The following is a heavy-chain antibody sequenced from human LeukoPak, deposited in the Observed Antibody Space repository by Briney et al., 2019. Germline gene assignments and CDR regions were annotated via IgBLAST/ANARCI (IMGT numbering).Heavy chain of an antibody. V-gene: IGHV1-18*01. Sequence: ASVKVSCKASGYTFTSYGIAWVRQAPGQGLESMGWISSYNGNTNYAQKFQGRVTMTTDTSTTTSYMQLRSLRSDDTAIYYCARVDGYNYGRPFDYWGQGTLVTVSS. CDR1: GYTFTSYG. CDR3: ARVDGYNYGRPFDY. CDR2: ISSYNGNT. D-gene: IGHD5-18*01. J-gene: IGHJ4*02.